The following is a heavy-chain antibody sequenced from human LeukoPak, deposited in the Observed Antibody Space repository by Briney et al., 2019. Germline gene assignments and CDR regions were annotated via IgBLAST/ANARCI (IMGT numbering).Heavy chain of an antibody. J-gene: IGHJ4*02. CDR3: ANDPFPYCGGDCHDY. Sequence: GGSLRLSCAASGFTFSSYAMSWVRQAPGKGLEWVSAISGSGGSTYYADSVKGRFTISRDNSKNTLYLQMNIVRAEDTAVYYCANDPFPYCGGDCHDYWGKGTLVTVSS. V-gene: IGHV3-23*01. D-gene: IGHD2-21*02. CDR1: GFTFSSYA. CDR2: ISGSGGST.